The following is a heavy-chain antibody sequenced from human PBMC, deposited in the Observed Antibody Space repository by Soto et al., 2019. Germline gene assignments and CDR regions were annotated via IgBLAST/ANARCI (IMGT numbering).Heavy chain of an antibody. CDR3: ARKSRITMTKDY. J-gene: IGHJ4*02. Sequence: PGGSLRLSCAASGFTFSSYWMHWVRQAPGKGLVWVSRINSDGSSTSYADSVKGRFTISRDNAKNTLYLQMNSLRAEDTAVYYCARKSRITMTKDYWGQGTLVTVSS. CDR2: INSDGSST. D-gene: IGHD3-22*01. CDR1: GFTFSSYW. V-gene: IGHV3-74*01.